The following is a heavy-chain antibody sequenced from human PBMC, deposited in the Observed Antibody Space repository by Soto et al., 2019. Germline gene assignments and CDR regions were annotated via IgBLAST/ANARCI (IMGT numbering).Heavy chain of an antibody. CDR3: ARVVPAALDY. J-gene: IGHJ4*02. Sequence: PSETLSLTCAVYGGSFSGYYWSWIRQPPGKGLEWIGEINHSGSTNYNPSLKSRVTISVDTSKNQFSLKLSSVTAADTAVYYCARVVPAALDYWGQGTLVTVSS. CDR2: INHSGST. D-gene: IGHD2-2*01. V-gene: IGHV4-34*01. CDR1: GGSFSGYY.